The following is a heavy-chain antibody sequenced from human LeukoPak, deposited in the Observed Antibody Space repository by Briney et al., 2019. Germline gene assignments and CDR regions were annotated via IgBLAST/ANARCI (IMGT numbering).Heavy chain of an antibody. CDR1: GGSISSGGYS. CDR3: ARSRASGMDV. J-gene: IGHJ6*02. Sequence: PSETLSLTCAVSGGSISSGGYSWSWIRQPPGKGLEWIGYIYHSGSTYYNPSLKSRVTISVDRSKNQFSLKLSSVTAADTAVYYCARSRASGMDVWGQGTTVTVSS. CDR2: IYHSGST. V-gene: IGHV4-30-2*01.